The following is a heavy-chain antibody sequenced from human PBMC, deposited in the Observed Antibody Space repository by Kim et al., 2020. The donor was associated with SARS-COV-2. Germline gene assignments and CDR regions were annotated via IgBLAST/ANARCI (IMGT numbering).Heavy chain of an antibody. CDR2: IYYSGST. V-gene: IGHV4-39*01. D-gene: IGHD3-3*01. Sequence: SETLSLTCTVSGGSISSSSYYWGWIRQPPGKGLEWIGSIYYSGSTYYNPSLKSRVTISVDTSKNQFSLKLSSVTAADTAVYYCARMRGGPITIFGVVIPGDYYYGTDVWGQGTTVTVSS. CDR1: GGSISSSSYY. CDR3: ARMRGGPITIFGVVIPGDYYYGTDV. J-gene: IGHJ6*02.